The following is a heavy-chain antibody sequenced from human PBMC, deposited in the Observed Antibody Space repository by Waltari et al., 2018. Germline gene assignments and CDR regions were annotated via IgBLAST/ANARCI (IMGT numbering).Heavy chain of an antibody. Sequence: QLQLQESGPGLVRPSETLSLSCSVSGGSIGSSSYYWAWIRQPPGKGLEWIGSMFYRGNPDYNPSLKSRVSISGDTSKNEFSLKLRSVTAADTAVYYCARLEGDFWSGYYKFDYWGQGTLVTVSS. V-gene: IGHV4-39*01. CDR1: GGSIGSSSYY. CDR2: MFYRGNP. J-gene: IGHJ4*02. D-gene: IGHD3-3*01. CDR3: ARLEGDFWSGYYKFDY.